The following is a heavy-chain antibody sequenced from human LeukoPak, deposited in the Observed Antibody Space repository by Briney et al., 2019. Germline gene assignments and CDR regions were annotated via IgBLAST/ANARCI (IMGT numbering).Heavy chain of an antibody. Sequence: SETLSLTCTVSGGSISSYYWSWIRQPPGKGLEWIGYIYYSGSTNYNPSPKSRVTISVDTSKNQFSLKLSSVTAADTAVYYCARGCSGGSCYHYYYYGMDVWGQGTTVTVSS. CDR2: IYYSGST. CDR1: GGSISSYY. V-gene: IGHV4-59*01. J-gene: IGHJ6*02. D-gene: IGHD2-15*01. CDR3: ARGCSGGSCYHYYYYGMDV.